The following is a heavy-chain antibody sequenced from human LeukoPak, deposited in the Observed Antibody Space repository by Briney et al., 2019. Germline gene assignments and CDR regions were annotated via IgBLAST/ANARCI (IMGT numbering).Heavy chain of an antibody. D-gene: IGHD3-9*01. CDR2: INPNSGGT. J-gene: IGHJ6*03. V-gene: IGHV1-2*02. CDR1: GYTFTGYY. CDR3: ARHLLAGDYYYYYMDV. Sequence: VSVKVSCKASGYTFTGYYMHWVRQAPGQGLEWMGWINPNSGGTNYAQKFQGRVTMTRDTAISTAYMELSRLRSGDTAVYYCARHLLAGDYYYYYMDVWGKGTTVTVSS.